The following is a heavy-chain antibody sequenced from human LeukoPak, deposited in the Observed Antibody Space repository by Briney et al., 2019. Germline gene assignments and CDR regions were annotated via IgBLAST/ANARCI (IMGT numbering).Heavy chain of an antibody. CDR1: GFTFNDYS. Sequence: GGSLRLSCAASGFTFNDYSMSWVRQAPGKGLEWVSSISSSSSYIYYADSLKGRFTISRDNAKNSLYLQMNSLRVEDTAVYYCATSGGPTVTTNDAFDIWGQGTMVTVSS. D-gene: IGHD4-17*01. V-gene: IGHV3-21*01. J-gene: IGHJ3*02. CDR2: ISSSSSYI. CDR3: ATSGGPTVTTNDAFDI.